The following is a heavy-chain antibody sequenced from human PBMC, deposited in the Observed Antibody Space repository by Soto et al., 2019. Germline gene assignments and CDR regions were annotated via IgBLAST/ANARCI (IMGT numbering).Heavy chain of an antibody. J-gene: IGHJ4*02. D-gene: IGHD5-12*01. V-gene: IGHV4-59*01. CDR1: GGSISSYY. CDR2: IYYSGST. Sequence: PSETLSLTCTVSGGSISSYYWSWIRQPPGKGLEWIGYIYYSGSTNYNPSLKSRVTISVDTSKNQFSLKLSSVTAADTAVYYCAGGVVATIFDYWGQGTLVTVSS. CDR3: AGGVVATIFDY.